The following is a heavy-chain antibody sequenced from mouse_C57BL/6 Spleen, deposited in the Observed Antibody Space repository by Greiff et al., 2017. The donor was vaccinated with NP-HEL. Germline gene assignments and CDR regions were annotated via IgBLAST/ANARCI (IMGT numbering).Heavy chain of an antibody. J-gene: IGHJ3*01. D-gene: IGHD1-1*01. CDR2: INPGSGGT. V-gene: IGHV1-54*01. Sequence: QVQLKQSGAELVRPGTSVKVSCKASGYAFTNYLLEWVKQRPGQGLEWIGVINPGSGGTNYNEKFKGKATLTADKSSSTAYMQLSSLTSEDSAVYFCAIIYPGFAYWGQGTLVTVSA. CDR3: AIIYPGFAY. CDR1: GYAFTNYL.